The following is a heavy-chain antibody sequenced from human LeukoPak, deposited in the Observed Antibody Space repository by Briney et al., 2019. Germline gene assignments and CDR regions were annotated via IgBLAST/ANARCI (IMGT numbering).Heavy chain of an antibody. CDR2: ISTYNGDT. Sequence: ASVKVSCKASGYTFTRHGISWVRQAPGQGLEWMGWISTYNGDTTYAQELQGRVTMTTDTSTSTAYMELRSLRFDDTAVYYCARVEGRVSGSYNPWGQGTLVIVSS. V-gene: IGHV1-18*01. CDR3: ARVEGRVSGSYNP. D-gene: IGHD3-10*01. CDR1: GYTFTRHG. J-gene: IGHJ5*02.